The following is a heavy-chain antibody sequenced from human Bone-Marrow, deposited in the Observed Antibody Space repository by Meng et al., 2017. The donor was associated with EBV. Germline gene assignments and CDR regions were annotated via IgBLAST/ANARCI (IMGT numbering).Heavy chain of an antibody. CDR3: AYFGDLPPLW. J-gene: IGHJ4*02. V-gene: IGHV6-1*01. D-gene: IGHD3-16*01. CDR2: TYYRSKSYQ. CDR1: GDSISRNNAA. Sequence: QIKLQHSGPGQVKPSHTLPGTFAVSGDSISRNNAAWNWIRQSQSRGFEWLGSTYYRSKSYQDYAVSVKSRITVNLDTSKNQLSLHLNSVTPEDTAVYYCAYFGDLPPLWWGQGTLVTVSS.